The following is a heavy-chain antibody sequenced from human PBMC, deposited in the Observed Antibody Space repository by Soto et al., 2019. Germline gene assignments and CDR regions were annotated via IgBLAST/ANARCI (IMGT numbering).Heavy chain of an antibody. Sequence: EVQLVDSGGALVQPGESLRLSCAASGFTFSDYFMTWVRQVPGKGLEWVATIKQDGNERYYVDSVKGRFTISRDNAKNSLYLQMNALRAEDTAVYYCAIGHWLGCWGQGTLVTVSS. CDR3: AIGHWLGC. V-gene: IGHV3-7*01. CDR1: GFTFSDYF. CDR2: IKQDGNER. J-gene: IGHJ4*02. D-gene: IGHD6-19*01.